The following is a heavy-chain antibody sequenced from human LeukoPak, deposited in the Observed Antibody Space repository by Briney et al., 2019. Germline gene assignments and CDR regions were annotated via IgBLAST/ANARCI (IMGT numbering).Heavy chain of an antibody. Sequence: VASVKVSCKASGGTFSSYAISWVRQAPGQGLEWMGGIIPIFGTANYAQKFQGRVTITADESTSTAYMELSSLRSEDTAVYYCARSTRIFGVVIISMVYFDYWGQGTLVTVSS. D-gene: IGHD3-3*01. V-gene: IGHV1-69*13. CDR1: GGTFSSYA. J-gene: IGHJ4*02. CDR2: IIPIFGTA. CDR3: ARSTRIFGVVIISMVYFDY.